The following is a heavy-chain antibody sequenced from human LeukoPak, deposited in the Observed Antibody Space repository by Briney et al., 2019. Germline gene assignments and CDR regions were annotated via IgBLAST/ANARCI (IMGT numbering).Heavy chain of an antibody. V-gene: IGHV1-46*01. J-gene: IGHJ5*02. CDR2: INPSGGST. D-gene: IGHD3-22*01. CDR1: GYTFTSYY. CDR3: ARGPYYDSSGYDWFDP. Sequence: GASVKVSCKASGYTFTSYYIHWVRQAPGQGLEWMGVINPSGGSTSYAQKFQGRVTMTRDTSTSKVYMELSSLRSEDTAVYYCARGPYYDSSGYDWFDPWGQGTLVTVSS.